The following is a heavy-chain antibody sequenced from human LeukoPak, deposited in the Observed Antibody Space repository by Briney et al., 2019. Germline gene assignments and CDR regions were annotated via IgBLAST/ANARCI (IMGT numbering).Heavy chain of an antibody. Sequence: GGSLRLSCAASGFTVSSDYMTWVRQAPGKGLEWVSVIYSGGRTYYADSVKGRFTISRDNSKNTLYLQMNSLRAEDTAVYYCAKVDSYGTSWYYYYGVDVWGQGTTVTVSS. J-gene: IGHJ6*02. CDR1: GFTVSSDY. CDR3: AKVDSYGTSWYYYYGVDV. V-gene: IGHV3-53*01. CDR2: IYSGGRT. D-gene: IGHD5-18*01.